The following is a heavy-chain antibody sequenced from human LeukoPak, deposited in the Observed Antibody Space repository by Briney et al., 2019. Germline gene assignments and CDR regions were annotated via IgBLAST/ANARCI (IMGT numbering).Heavy chain of an antibody. J-gene: IGHJ4*02. CDR2: IGNTET. V-gene: IGHV3-23*01. CDR3: AKDWIQFKRVFDCFDS. CDR1: GFPFETNA. D-gene: IGHD5-18*01. Sequence: AGGSLRLSCATSGFPFETNAMSWVRQAPGKGLEWVATIGNTETFYADSVTGRFTISRDNSKNTVNLQMNRLRVEDTAIYYCAKDWIQFKRVFDCFDSWGQGTPVTVSS.